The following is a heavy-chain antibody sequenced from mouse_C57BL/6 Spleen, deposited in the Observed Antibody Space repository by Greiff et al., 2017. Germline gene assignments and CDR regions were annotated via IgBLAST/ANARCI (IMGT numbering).Heavy chain of an antibody. CDR1: GYTFTDYY. CDR3: ARLRVRGIGDY. D-gene: IGHD2-14*01. CDR2: FHPNNGGT. J-gene: IGHJ2*01. Sequence: VQLQQSGPELVKPGASVKISCKASGYTFTDYYMNCVKQSHGKSLEWIGDFHPNNGGTSYNQKFKGKATLNVDKSSHTSYMELRSLTSEDAAFYYGARLRVRGIGDYGGQGTTLTVAA. V-gene: IGHV1-26*01.